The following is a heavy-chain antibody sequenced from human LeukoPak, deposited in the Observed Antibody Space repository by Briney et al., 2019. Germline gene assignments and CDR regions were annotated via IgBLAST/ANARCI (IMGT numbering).Heavy chain of an antibody. V-gene: IGHV3-7*01. Sequence: GGSLRLSCAASGFTFSDYWMSWVRQAPGKGLEWVANIKQDGSEKFYVDSVKGRFTIYRDNAKNSLYLQMSSLRAEDTAVYYCARGGVDAGYFDYWGQGTLVTVSS. D-gene: IGHD3-16*01. J-gene: IGHJ4*02. CDR3: ARGGVDAGYFDY. CDR1: GFTFSDYW. CDR2: IKQDGSEK.